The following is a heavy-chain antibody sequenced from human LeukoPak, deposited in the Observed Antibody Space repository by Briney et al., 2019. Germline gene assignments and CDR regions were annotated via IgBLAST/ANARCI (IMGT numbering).Heavy chain of an antibody. D-gene: IGHD6-19*01. CDR3: AKDQSSGWGNYFDY. CDR1: GGSFSGYY. Sequence: ETLSLTCAVYGGSFSGYYWSWVRQAPGKGLEWVSAISGSGGSTYYADSVKGRFTISRDNSKNTLYLQMNSLRAEDTAVYYCAKDQSSGWGNYFDYWGQGTLVTVSS. CDR2: ISGSGGST. V-gene: IGHV3-23*01. J-gene: IGHJ4*02.